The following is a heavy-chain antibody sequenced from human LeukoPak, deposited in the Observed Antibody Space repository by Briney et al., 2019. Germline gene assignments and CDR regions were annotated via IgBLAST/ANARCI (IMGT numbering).Heavy chain of an antibody. J-gene: IGHJ4*02. D-gene: IGHD7-27*01. CDR3: ARAGTGDRSAVFDS. Sequence: SETLALTCAVYGGSFTGQYWNWIRQAPGKGLEWIGEINHNGHTNYNPSLKSRVTIFVDASKKQFSLRLASLTADDTAFYYCARAGTGDRSAVFDSWGQESLVTVSS. CDR1: GGSFTGQY. CDR2: INHNGHT. V-gene: IGHV4-34*01.